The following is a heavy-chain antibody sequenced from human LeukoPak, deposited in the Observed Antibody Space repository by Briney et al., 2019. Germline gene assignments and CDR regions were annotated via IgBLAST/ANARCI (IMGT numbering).Heavy chain of an antibody. CDR3: ARDSAPYYYGSGSPVADV. V-gene: IGHV3-30-3*01. Sequence: GGSLRLSCAASGFTFSSYAMHWVRQAPGKGLEWVAVISYDGSNKYYADSVKGRFTISRDNSKNTLYLQMNSLRAEDTAVYYCARDSAPYYYGSGSPVADVWGQGTTVTVSS. D-gene: IGHD3-10*01. CDR1: GFTFSSYA. CDR2: ISYDGSNK. J-gene: IGHJ6*02.